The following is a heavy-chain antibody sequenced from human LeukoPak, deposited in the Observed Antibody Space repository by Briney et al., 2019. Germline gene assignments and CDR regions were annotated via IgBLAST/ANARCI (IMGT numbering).Heavy chain of an antibody. D-gene: IGHD3-22*01. V-gene: IGHV3-48*01. J-gene: IGHJ4*02. Sequence: PGGSLRLSCAASGFTFSSYSMNWVRQAPGKGPEWGSYISGSSSTIYYADSVKGRFTISRDNGKNTLYLQMNSLRAVDTAVYYCARGSTYYDSSGQVPFDYWGQGALVTVSS. CDR2: ISGSSSTI. CDR3: ARGSTYYDSSGQVPFDY. CDR1: GFTFSSYS.